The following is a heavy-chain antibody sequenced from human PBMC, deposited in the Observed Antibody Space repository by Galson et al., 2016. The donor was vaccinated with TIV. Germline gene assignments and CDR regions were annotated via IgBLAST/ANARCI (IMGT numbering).Heavy chain of an antibody. CDR1: GFTFTSHS. D-gene: IGHD3-16*02. CDR2: ISTYSSYI. CDR3: ARDDGYGGSYPDAFDL. Sequence: SLRLSCAASGFTFTSHSMNWVRQAPGKGLEWVSSISTYSSYIYYADSVKGRFTISRDNAKNSLYLQMNSLRAKDTAVYYCARDDGYGGSYPDAFDLWGQGTMVTVSS. J-gene: IGHJ3*01. V-gene: IGHV3-21*01.